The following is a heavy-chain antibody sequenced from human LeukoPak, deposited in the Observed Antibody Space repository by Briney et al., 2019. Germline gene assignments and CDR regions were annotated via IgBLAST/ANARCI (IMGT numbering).Heavy chain of an antibody. Sequence: SETLSLTCTVSGGSISSYYWSWIRQPAGKGLVWIGRIYTSGSTNYNPSLKSRVTMSVDTSKNQISLKLSSVTAADTAVYYCAREATITMVPIWGQGTMVTVSS. CDR2: IYTSGST. D-gene: IGHD3-10*01. CDR1: GGSISSYY. V-gene: IGHV4-4*07. CDR3: AREATITMVPI. J-gene: IGHJ3*02.